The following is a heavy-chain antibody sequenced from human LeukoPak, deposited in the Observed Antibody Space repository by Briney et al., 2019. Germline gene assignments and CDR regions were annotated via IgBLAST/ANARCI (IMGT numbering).Heavy chain of an antibody. V-gene: IGHV3-33*06. CDR1: GFSVTNYG. CDR2: MWHDGTK. Sequence: PGGSLRLSCAASGFSVTNYGMHWVRQAPGKGLEGVAVMWHDGTKFYAESVKGRFTSSRDNSENTVYLQMNSLRAEDTAVYYCAKSSDGYHYGLHVWGQGTTVTVSS. CDR3: AKSSDGYHYGLHV. J-gene: IGHJ6*02. D-gene: IGHD3-10*01.